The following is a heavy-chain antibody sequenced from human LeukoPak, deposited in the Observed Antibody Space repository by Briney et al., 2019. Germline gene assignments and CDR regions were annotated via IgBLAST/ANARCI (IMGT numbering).Heavy chain of an antibody. D-gene: IGHD2-21*01. J-gene: IGHJ4*02. CDR3: ASFRSIAGFDY. CDR2: TYYRSKWYK. V-gene: IGHV6-1*01. Sequence: SQTLSLTCAISGDSVSRNSGAWNWIRQSPSRGLEWLGRTYYRSKWYKDYAVSVKSRITINPDTSKNQFSLHLNSVTPEDTAVYYCASFRSIAGFDYWGQGTLVTVSS. CDR1: GDSVSRNSGA.